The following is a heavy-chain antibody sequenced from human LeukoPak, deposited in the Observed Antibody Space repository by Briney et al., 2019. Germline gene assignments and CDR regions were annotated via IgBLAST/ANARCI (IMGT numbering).Heavy chain of an antibody. D-gene: IGHD1-26*01. V-gene: IGHV3-7*01. Sequence: GGSLRLSCAASGFTFSSYEMNWVRQAPGKGLEWVANIKQDGSEKYYVDSVKGRFTISRDNAKNSLYLQMNSLRAEDTAVYYCARDKIVGPSDFQHWGQGTLVTVSS. J-gene: IGHJ1*01. CDR1: GFTFSSYE. CDR2: IKQDGSEK. CDR3: ARDKIVGPSDFQH.